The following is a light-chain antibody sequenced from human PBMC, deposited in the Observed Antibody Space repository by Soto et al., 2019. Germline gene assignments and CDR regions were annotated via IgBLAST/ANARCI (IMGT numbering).Light chain of an antibody. Sequence: MTQSPSSLSASLGDRVTITCQASQAITKYLNWYQQKPGKAPELLIYAASTLQSGVPSRFSGSGSGTDFTLTISCLQSEDFATYYCQQYYSFPLTFGQGTKVDI. CDR2: AAS. CDR3: QQYYSFPLT. CDR1: QAITKY. V-gene: IGKV1D-8*01. J-gene: IGKJ1*01.